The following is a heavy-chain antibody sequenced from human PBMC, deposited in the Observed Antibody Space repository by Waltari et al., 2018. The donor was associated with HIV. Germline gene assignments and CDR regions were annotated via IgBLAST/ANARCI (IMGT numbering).Heavy chain of an antibody. V-gene: IGHV3-30*04. J-gene: IGHJ3*02. CDR3: ARDGKSGSVDGFDI. CDR2: ITWDGKE. D-gene: IGHD1-1*01. Sequence: QVQLVESGGGVVQPGRSLRLSCAASRVTVRSYTMHWVRQAPGKGLEWVALITWDGKENHADSVKGRFTVSRDDSRNILHLQMNSLRPEDTAVYYCARDGKSGSVDGFDIWGQGAMVTVSS. CDR1: RVTVRSYT.